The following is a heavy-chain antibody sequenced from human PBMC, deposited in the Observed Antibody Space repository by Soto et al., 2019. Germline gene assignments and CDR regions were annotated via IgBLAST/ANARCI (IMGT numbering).Heavy chain of an antibody. V-gene: IGHV1-18*01. J-gene: IGHJ4*02. CDR2: ISAYNGNT. CDR1: GYTFTSYG. Sequence: EASVKVSCKASGYTFTSYGISWVRQAPGQGLEWMGWISAYNGNTNYAQKLQGRVTMTTDTSTSTAYMELRSRRSDDTAGNYCAKGVTAATSGWLSHFDTWGQGTVVTVSS. CDR3: AKGVTAATSGWLSHFDT. D-gene: IGHD6-19*01.